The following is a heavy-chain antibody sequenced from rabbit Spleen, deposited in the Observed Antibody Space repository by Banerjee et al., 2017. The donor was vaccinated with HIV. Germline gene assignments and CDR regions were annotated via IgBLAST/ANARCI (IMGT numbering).Heavy chain of an antibody. D-gene: IGHD1-1*01. CDR2: INIVTGKS. J-gene: IGHJ4*01. CDR1: GFSFSSSYW. V-gene: IGHV1S45*01. Sequence: EESGGDLVKPEGSLTLTCTASGFSFSSSYWICWVRQAPGKGLEWIACINIVTGKSGCASWAKGRFTMSRTSSTTVTLQMTSLTAADTATYFCARDLVTVIGWNFNLWGPGTLVTVS. CDR3: ARDLVTVIGWNFNL.